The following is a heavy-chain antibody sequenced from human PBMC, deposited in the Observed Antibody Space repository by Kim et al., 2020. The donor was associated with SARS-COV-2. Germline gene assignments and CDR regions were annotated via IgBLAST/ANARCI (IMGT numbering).Heavy chain of an antibody. Sequence: GGSLRLSCAASGFTFSSYWMSWVRQAPGKGLEWVANIKQDGSEKYYVDSVKGRFTISRDNAKNSLYLQMNSLRAEDTAVYYCARFCGYSYGYWDPFDYWGQGTLVTVSS. CDR1: GFTFSSYW. V-gene: IGHV3-7*01. D-gene: IGHD5-18*01. CDR3: ARFCGYSYGYWDPFDY. J-gene: IGHJ4*02. CDR2: IKQDGSEK.